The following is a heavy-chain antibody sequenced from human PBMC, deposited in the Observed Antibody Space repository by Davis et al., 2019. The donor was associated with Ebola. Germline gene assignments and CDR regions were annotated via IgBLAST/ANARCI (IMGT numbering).Heavy chain of an antibody. J-gene: IGHJ5*02. V-gene: IGHV3-33*08. Sequence: GESLKISCEASGFTFNNHGMHWVRQAPGKGLEWVAVIWHDGRTKYYADSVKGRFTISRDNFRNTLYLQMDSLRPDDSAIYHCARDMIFDSSGLSDTWGQGTLVTVSS. CDR3: ARDMIFDSSGLSDT. CDR1: GFTFNNHG. CDR2: IWHDGRTK. D-gene: IGHD3-22*01.